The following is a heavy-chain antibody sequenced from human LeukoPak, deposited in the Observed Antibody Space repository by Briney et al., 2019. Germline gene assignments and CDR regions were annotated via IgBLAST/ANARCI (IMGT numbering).Heavy chain of an antibody. D-gene: IGHD3-22*01. J-gene: IGHJ3*02. CDR2: ISYYGSNK. CDR1: GFTLSRYV. CDR3: AKAGIRSTTYYYDSRGYYLHDAFDI. Sequence: GGSLRLSCAASGFTLSRYVMHWVRQARGTGLEWVAVISYYGSNKDYADSVKGRFTISRDNSKNTLYLQMNSLRAEDTAVYYCAKAGIRSTTYYYDSRGYYLHDAFDIWGQGTMVTVSS. V-gene: IGHV3-30*18.